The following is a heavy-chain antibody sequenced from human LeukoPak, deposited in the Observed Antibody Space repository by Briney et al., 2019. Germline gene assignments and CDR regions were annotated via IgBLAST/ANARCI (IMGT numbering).Heavy chain of an antibody. J-gene: IGHJ4*02. CDR3: AITNYGSGSPFDY. CDR1: GFTFSSYS. Sequence: GGSLRLSCAASGFTFSSYSMNWVRQAPGKGLEWVSSISSSSSYIYYADSVKGRFTISRDNAKNSLYLQMNSLRAEDTAVYYCAITNYGSGSPFDYWGQGTLVTVSS. D-gene: IGHD3-10*01. V-gene: IGHV3-21*01. CDR2: ISSSSSYI.